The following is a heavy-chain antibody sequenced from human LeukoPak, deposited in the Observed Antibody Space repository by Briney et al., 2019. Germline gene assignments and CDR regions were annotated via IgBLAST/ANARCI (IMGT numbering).Heavy chain of an antibody. Sequence: GGSLRLSCAASGFTFSSYGMSWVRQAPGKGLEWVSVISGSGDRTYYADSVKGRFTISRDNSKNTLYLQMNSLRAEDTAVYYCARTRTGPSNLYPYYYYYYMDVWGKGTTVTISS. CDR1: GFTFSSYG. J-gene: IGHJ6*03. V-gene: IGHV3-23*01. D-gene: IGHD2-8*01. CDR3: ARTRTGPSNLYPYYYYYYMDV. CDR2: ISGSGDRT.